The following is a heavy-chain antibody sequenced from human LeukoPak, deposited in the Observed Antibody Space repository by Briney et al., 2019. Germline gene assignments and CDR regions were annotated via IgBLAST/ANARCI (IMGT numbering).Heavy chain of an antibody. D-gene: IGHD3-22*01. CDR2: IWYDGSNK. CDR3: AKDLGGRTTMIVALPDAFDI. CDR1: GFTFSSYG. V-gene: IGHV3-33*06. J-gene: IGHJ3*02. Sequence: PGGSLRLSCAASGFTFSSYGMHWVRQAPGKGLEWVAVIWYDGSNKYYADSVKGRFTISRDNSKNTLYLQMNSLRAEDTAVYYCAKDLGGRTTMIVALPDAFDIWGQGTMVTVSS.